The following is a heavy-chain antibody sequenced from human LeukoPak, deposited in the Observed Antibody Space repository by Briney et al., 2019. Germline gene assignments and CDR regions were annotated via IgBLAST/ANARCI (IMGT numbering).Heavy chain of an antibody. CDR3: ARHAPPNYYGSGSYLGWLDP. D-gene: IGHD3-10*01. Sequence: SETLSLTCAVYGGSFSGYYWSWIRQPPGKGLEWIGEINHSGSTNYNPSLKSRVTISVDTSKNQFSLKLSSVTAADTAVYYCARHAPPNYYGSGSYLGWLDPWGQGTLVTVSS. CDR1: GGSFSGYY. J-gene: IGHJ5*02. CDR2: INHSGST. V-gene: IGHV4-34*01.